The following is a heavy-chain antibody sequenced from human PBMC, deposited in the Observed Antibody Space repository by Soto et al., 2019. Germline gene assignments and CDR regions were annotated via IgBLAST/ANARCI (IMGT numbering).Heavy chain of an antibody. CDR1: GFTVTNKY. CDR3: ARVDYGDYGWYFDL. Sequence: EVQLVESGGNLIQPGGSLRLSCEASGFTVTNKYMTWVRQAPGKGLEWVSLIYSGGATSYADSVKGRFTISRDNSKDILYLQVNSLRAEDTAVYYCARVDYGDYGWYFDLWGRGTLVTVSS. V-gene: IGHV3-53*01. J-gene: IGHJ2*01. D-gene: IGHD4-17*01. CDR2: IYSGGAT.